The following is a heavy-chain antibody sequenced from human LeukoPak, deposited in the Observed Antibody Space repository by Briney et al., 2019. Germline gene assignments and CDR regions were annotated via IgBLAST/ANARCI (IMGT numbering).Heavy chain of an antibody. CDR1: GYTFTSYG. CDR3: ARDRENDIVVVPAAIRWFDP. Sequence: ASVKVSCKASGYTFTSYGISWVRQAPGQGLEWMGWISAYNGNTNYAQKLQGRVTMTTDTSTSTAYMELRSLRSDDTAVYYCARDRENDIVVVPAAIRWFDPWGQGTLVTVSS. CDR2: ISAYNGNT. V-gene: IGHV1-18*01. J-gene: IGHJ5*02. D-gene: IGHD2-2*02.